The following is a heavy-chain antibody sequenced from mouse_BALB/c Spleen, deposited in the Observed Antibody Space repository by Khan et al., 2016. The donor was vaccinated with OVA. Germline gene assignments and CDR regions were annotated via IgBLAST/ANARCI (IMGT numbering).Heavy chain of an antibody. CDR1: GFTFTSYV. CDR3: APCGNYYVSFAY. Sequence: EVQLQESGPELVKPGASVKMSCKASGFTFTSYVMHWVKQKPGLGLEWIGYIYPFNDDTKYNEKFKGKATLTSDKSSSTAYMELSSLTSEDSAVYYCAPCGNYYVSFAYWGQGTLVTVSA. J-gene: IGHJ3*01. V-gene: IGHV1S136*01. CDR2: IYPFNDDT. D-gene: IGHD1-1*01.